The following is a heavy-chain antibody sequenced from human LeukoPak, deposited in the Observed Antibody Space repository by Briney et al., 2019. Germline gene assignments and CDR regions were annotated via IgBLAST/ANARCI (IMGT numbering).Heavy chain of an antibody. J-gene: IGHJ5*02. CDR2: INHSGST. CDR1: GGSFSGYY. Sequence: SETLSLTCAVYGGSFSGYYWSWIRQPPGKGLEWIGEINHSGSTNYNPSLKSRVTISVDTSRNQFSLKLSSVTAADTAVYYCARDSGTTGEVKFDPWGQGTLVTVSS. CDR3: ARDSGTTGEVKFDP. V-gene: IGHV4-34*01. D-gene: IGHD3-10*01.